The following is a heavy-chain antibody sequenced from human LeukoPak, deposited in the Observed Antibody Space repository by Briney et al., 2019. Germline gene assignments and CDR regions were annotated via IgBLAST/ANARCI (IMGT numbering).Heavy chain of an antibody. CDR2: RYNSGST. CDR3: ARGIESYGDYGY. J-gene: IGHJ4*02. Sequence: PSETLSLTCTVSGGSISGSYWSWIRKPPGKGLEWIAYRYNSGSTNYNPSLKSRVTISIDTSKNQFSLKLSSLTAADTAIYYCARGIESYGDYGYWGQGILVTVSS. V-gene: IGHV4-59*01. CDR1: GGSISGSY. D-gene: IGHD4-17*01.